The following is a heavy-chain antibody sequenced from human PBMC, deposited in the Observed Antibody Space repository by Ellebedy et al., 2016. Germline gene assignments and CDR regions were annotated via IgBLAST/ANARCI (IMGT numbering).Heavy chain of an antibody. CDR3: APHGGGY. CDR2: IVGDGTST. J-gene: IGHJ4*02. Sequence: GESLKISXVASGFTFSIYWMSWVRQAPGKGLVWVSRIVGDGTSTAYADAVKGRFTISRDNAKNTLYPQMSSLRVEDTAVYYCAPHGGGYWGQGTLVTVSS. V-gene: IGHV3-74*01. CDR1: GFTFSIYW. D-gene: IGHD3-16*01.